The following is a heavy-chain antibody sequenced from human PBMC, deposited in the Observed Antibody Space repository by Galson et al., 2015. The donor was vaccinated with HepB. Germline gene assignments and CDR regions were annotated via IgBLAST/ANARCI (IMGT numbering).Heavy chain of an antibody. D-gene: IGHD2-15*01. CDR1: RFTFSTYW. CDR3: ASPFCIGGNCYPLWY. CDR2: IKPAGTVQ. Sequence: SLRLSCAASRFTFSTYWMHWVRQAPGKGLEWVASIKPAGTVQVYVDSVKGRFTISRDNAKNSLSLQRNSLRVEDTAVDYCASPFCIGGNCYPLWYWGQGTLVTVSS. V-gene: IGHV3-7*03. J-gene: IGHJ4*02.